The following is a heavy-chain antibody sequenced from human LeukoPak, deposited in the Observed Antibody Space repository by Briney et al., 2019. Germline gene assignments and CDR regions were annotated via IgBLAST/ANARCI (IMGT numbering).Heavy chain of an antibody. Sequence: QPGGSLRLSCAASGFTFSSYWMSWVRQAPGKGLEWVANIKQDGSEKYYVDSVKGRFTISRDNAKNSLYLQMNSLRPEDTAVYYCARETGDIVLMVYDNWFDPWGQGTLVTVSS. CDR1: GFTFSSYW. V-gene: IGHV3-7*01. CDR2: IKQDGSEK. CDR3: ARETGDIVLMVYDNWFDP. J-gene: IGHJ5*02. D-gene: IGHD2-8*01.